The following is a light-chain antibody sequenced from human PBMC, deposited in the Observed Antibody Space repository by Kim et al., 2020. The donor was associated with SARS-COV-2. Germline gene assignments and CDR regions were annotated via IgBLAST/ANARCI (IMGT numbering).Light chain of an antibody. V-gene: IGLV2-8*01. CDR2: EVS. CDR3: SSYAGSNNLV. J-gene: IGLJ3*02. CDR1: SSDVGGYNY. Sequence: GQSVTISCTGTSSDVGGYNYVSWYQQHPGKAPKLMIYEVSNRPSGVPDRFSGFKSSNTASLTVSGLQPEDEADYYCSSYAGSNNLVFGGGTQLTVL.